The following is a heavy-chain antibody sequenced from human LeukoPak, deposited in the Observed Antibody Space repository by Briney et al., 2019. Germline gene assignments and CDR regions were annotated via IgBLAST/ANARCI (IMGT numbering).Heavy chain of an antibody. Sequence: PSETLSLTCTVSGGSISSSSYYWGWIRQPPGKGLEWIGSIFYSGSTYYNPSLKSRVTISVDTSKNQFSLKLSSVTAADTAVYYCASRSGARPFDYWGRGTLVTVSS. D-gene: IGHD2-15*01. CDR2: IFYSGST. CDR1: GGSISSSSYY. V-gene: IGHV4-39*07. J-gene: IGHJ4*02. CDR3: ASRSGARPFDY.